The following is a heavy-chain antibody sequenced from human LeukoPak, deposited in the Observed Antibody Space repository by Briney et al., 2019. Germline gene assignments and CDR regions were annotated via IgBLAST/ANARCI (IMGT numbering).Heavy chain of an antibody. CDR2: IKQDGNEK. J-gene: IGHJ4*03. CDR3: ARDTLGEGDDSDYAVYYFDY. CDR1: GFSFSRYW. V-gene: IGHV3-7*01. D-gene: IGHD5-12*01. Sequence: GGSLRLSCAASGFSFSRYWMSWVRQAPGKGLEWVANIKQDGNEKYYVDSVKGRFTISRDNAKNSLYLQMNSLRAEDTAVYYCARDTLGEGDDSDYAVYYFDYWGQGTMVTVSS.